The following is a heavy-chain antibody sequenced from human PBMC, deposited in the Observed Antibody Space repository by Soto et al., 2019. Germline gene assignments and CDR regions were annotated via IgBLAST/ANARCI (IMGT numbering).Heavy chain of an antibody. Sequence: GGSLRLSCAASGFTFSSYAMHWVRQAPGKGLEWVAVISYDGSNKYYADSVKGRFTISRDNSKNTLYLQMNSLRAEDTAVYYCARDPGWLQLLVDYWGQGTLVTVSS. CDR1: GFTFSSYA. D-gene: IGHD5-12*01. J-gene: IGHJ4*02. V-gene: IGHV3-30-3*01. CDR2: ISYDGSNK. CDR3: ARDPGWLQLLVDY.